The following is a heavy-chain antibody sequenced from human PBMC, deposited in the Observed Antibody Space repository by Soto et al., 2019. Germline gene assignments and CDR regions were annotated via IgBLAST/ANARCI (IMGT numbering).Heavy chain of an antibody. CDR3: VRRTVTTIYYYCKDV. CDR1: GGSISSYY. CDR2: IYYSGST. V-gene: IGHV4-59*01. D-gene: IGHD4-17*01. J-gene: IGHJ6*02. Sequence: SETLSLTCTVSGGSISSYYWTWIRQPPGKGLEWIGYIYYSGSTYYNPSLKSRVTISVDTSKNQFSLRLNSVTAADTAEYYCVRRTVTTIYYYCKDVWGQGTTVTVSS.